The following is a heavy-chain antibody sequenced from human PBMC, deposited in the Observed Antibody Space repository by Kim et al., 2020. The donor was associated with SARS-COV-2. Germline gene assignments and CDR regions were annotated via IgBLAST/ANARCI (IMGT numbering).Heavy chain of an antibody. J-gene: IGHJ6*02. D-gene: IGHD2-15*01. CDR2: IYYSEST. CDR1: GGSISSRSYY. CDR3: ARDRRISLHGMDA. V-gene: IGHV4-39*07. Sequence: SETLSLTCTVSGGSISSRSYYWGWLRQPPGKGLEWIGSIYYSESTYYNPSLKSRVTISVDTSKNQFSLKLSSLTAAGTAVYYCARDRRISLHGMDAWGQGTTVTVSS.